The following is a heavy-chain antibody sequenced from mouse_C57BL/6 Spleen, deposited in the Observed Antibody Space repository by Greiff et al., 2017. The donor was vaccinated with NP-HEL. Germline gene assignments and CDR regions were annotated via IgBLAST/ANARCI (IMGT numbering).Heavy chain of an antibody. V-gene: IGHV3-6*01. CDR3: ARHGSSSWFAY. D-gene: IGHD1-1*01. J-gene: IGHJ3*01. CDR2: ISYDGSN. Sequence: EVQLQESGPGLVKPSQSLSLTCSVTGYSITSGYYWNWIRQFPGNKLEWMGYISYDGSNNYNPSLKNRISITRDTSKNQFFLKLNSVTTEDTATYYCARHGSSSWFAYWGQGTLVTVSA. CDR1: GYSITSGYY.